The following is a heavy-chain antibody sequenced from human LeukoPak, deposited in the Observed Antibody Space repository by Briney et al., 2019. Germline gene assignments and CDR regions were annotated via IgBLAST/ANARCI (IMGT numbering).Heavy chain of an antibody. V-gene: IGHV3-13*01. J-gene: IGHJ4*02. CDR1: GFTFSSYD. Sequence: TGGSLRLSCAASGFTFSSYDMHWVRQATGKGLEWVSAIGTAGDTYYPGSVKGRFTISRENAKNSLYLQMNSLRAGDTAVYYCARAPRDGYNFDYWGQGTLVTVSS. CDR3: ARAPRDGYNFDY. D-gene: IGHD5-24*01. CDR2: IGTAGDT.